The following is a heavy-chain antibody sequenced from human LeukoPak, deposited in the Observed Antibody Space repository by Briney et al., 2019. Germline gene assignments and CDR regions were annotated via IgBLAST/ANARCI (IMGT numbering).Heavy chain of an antibody. Sequence: GGSLRLSCAASGFTFSSYAMNWVRQAPGKGLEWVSSISGSGGGTYYADSVKGRFSISRDNSKNTLYLQMNSLRADDTAVYYCAKGSAIDYDILTGYYLPFDYWGQGTLVTVSS. CDR1: GFTFSSYA. V-gene: IGHV3-23*01. CDR2: ISGSGGGT. D-gene: IGHD3-9*01. J-gene: IGHJ4*02. CDR3: AKGSAIDYDILTGYYLPFDY.